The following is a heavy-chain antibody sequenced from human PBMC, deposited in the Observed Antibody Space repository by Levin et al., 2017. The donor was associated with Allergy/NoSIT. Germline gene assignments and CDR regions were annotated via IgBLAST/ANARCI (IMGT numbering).Heavy chain of an antibody. J-gene: IGHJ2*01. D-gene: IGHD1-14*01. CDR1: GFTLGSHA. V-gene: IGHV3-30-3*01. Sequence: SGGSLRLSCTASGFTLGSHAMHWVRQAPGKGLEWVALVSYDGGSKYYPDSVNGRFSISRDNFDNTLSLEMKRLRVEDTAVYYCARDITTAADGYVDLWGRGTLVTVSS. CDR2: VSYDGGSK. CDR3: ARDITTAADGYVDL.